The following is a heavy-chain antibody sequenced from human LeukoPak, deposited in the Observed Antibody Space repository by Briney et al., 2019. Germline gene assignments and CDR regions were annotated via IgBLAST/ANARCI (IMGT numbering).Heavy chain of an antibody. Sequence: ASVTVSCKASGYTFTNYGITWLRQPAGQGLEWMGWISAYNGNTNYAQKLQGRVTMTTDTSTSTAYMELRSLRSDDTAVYYCARKLTLDYWGQGTLVTVSS. CDR1: GYTFTNYG. CDR3: ARKLTLDY. CDR2: ISAYNGNT. V-gene: IGHV1-18*04. D-gene: IGHD1-1*01. J-gene: IGHJ4*02.